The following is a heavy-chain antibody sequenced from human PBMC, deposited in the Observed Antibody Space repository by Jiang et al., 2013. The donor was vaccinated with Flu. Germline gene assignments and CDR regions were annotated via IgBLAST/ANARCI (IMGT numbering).Heavy chain of an antibody. CDR2: IYYSGST. V-gene: IGHV4-59*01. Sequence: GSGLVKPSETLSLTCTVSGGSISSYYWSWIRQPPGKGLEWIGYIYYSGSTNYNPSLKSRVTISVDTSKNQFSLKLSSVTAADTAVYYCAREGRRFGELASAFDIWGQGTMVTVSS. J-gene: IGHJ3*02. D-gene: IGHD3-10*01. CDR3: AREGRRFGELASAFDI. CDR1: GGSISSYY.